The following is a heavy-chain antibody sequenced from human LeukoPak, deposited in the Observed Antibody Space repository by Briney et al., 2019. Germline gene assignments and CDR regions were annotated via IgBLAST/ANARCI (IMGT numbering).Heavy chain of an antibody. Sequence: PSETLSLTCTVSGGSISSYYWSWIRQPPGKGLEWIGYIYYGGSTNYNPSLKSRVTISVDTSKNQFSLKLSSVTAADTAVYYCATSYDFWSGYHFDYWGQGTLVTVSS. D-gene: IGHD3-3*01. CDR3: ATSYDFWSGYHFDY. J-gene: IGHJ4*02. CDR2: IYYGGST. V-gene: IGHV4-59*01. CDR1: GGSISSYY.